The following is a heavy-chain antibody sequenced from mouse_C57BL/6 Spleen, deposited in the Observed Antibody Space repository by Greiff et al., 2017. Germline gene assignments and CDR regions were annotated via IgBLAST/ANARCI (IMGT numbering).Heavy chain of an antibody. V-gene: IGHV1-62-2*01. J-gene: IGHJ2*01. Sequence: VQLQQSGAELVKPGASVKLSCKASGYTFTEYTIHWVKQRSGQGLEWIGWFYPGSGSIKYNEKFKDKATLNAVKSSSTFYMEHSRLTSEDSAVFFCARHEDEGWEVYFDYWGQGTTLTVSS. CDR2: FYPGSGSI. CDR1: GYTFTEYT. CDR3: ARHEDEGWEVYFDY. D-gene: IGHD1-1*02.